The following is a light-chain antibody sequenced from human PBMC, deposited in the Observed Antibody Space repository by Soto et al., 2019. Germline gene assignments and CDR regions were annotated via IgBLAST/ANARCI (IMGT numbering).Light chain of an antibody. J-gene: IGLJ3*02. Sequence: QSALTQPRSVSGSPGQSVAISCTGTSSDVGAYDYVSWYQQNPGKAPKLMIYDVSKRPSGVPDRFSGSKSGNTASLTISGLQADDEADYYCCAYAGSSWVFGGGTQLTVL. CDR1: SSDVGAYDY. V-gene: IGLV2-11*01. CDR2: DVS. CDR3: CAYAGSSWV.